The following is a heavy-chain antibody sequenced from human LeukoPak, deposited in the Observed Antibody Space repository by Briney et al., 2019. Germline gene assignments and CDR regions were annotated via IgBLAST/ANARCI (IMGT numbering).Heavy chain of an antibody. V-gene: IGHV4-39*01. CDR1: GGSISSSSYD. CDR3: ARLDYDFWSGYYYYMDV. Sequence: SETLSLTCTVSGGSISSSSYDSGWIRQPPGKGLEWIGSIYYSGSTYYNPSLKSRVTISVDTSKNQFSLKLSSVTAADTAVYYCARLDYDFWSGYYYYMDVWGKGTTVTASS. D-gene: IGHD3-3*01. J-gene: IGHJ6*03. CDR2: IYYSGST.